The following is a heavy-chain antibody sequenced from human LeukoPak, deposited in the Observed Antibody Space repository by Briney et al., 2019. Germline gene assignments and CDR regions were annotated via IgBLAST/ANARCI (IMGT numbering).Heavy chain of an antibody. J-gene: IGHJ4*02. D-gene: IGHD1-26*01. V-gene: IGHV1-8*01. Sequence: ASVKVSCKAFGYTFTSYDINWVRQATGQGLEWMGWMNPNSGNTGFAQKLQGRVTMTTDTSTSTAYMELRSLRFDDTAVYYCAREYSGSYYGYWGQGTLVTVSS. CDR1: GYTFTSYD. CDR2: MNPNSGNT. CDR3: AREYSGSYYGY.